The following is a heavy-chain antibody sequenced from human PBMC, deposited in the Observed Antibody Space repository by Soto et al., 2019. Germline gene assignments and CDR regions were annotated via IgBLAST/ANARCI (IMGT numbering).Heavy chain of an antibody. CDR2: ISGSGGST. J-gene: IGHJ6*02. Sequence: QPGGSLRLSCAAFGFTFSSYAMSWVRQAPGKGLEWVSAISGSGGSTYYADSVKGRFTISRDNSKNTLYLQMNSLRAEDTAVYYCAKGIVVVVAATPYYYYGMDVWGQGTTVTVSS. CDR3: AKGIVVVVAATPYYYYGMDV. D-gene: IGHD2-15*01. V-gene: IGHV3-23*01. CDR1: GFTFSSYA.